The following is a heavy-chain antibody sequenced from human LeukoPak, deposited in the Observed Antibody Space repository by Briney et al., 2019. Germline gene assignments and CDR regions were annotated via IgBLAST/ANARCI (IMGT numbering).Heavy chain of an antibody. CDR1: GGTFSSYA. D-gene: IGHD3-9*01. CDR2: IIPIFGTA. Sequence: SVKVSCKASGGTFSSYAISWVRQAPGQGLEWMGGIIPIFGTANYAQKFQGRVTITADESTSTAYMELSSLRSEDTAVYYCARPSDLGYFAWLLGYWGRETLVTVSS. CDR3: ARPSDLGYFAWLLGY. V-gene: IGHV1-69*13. J-gene: IGHJ4*02.